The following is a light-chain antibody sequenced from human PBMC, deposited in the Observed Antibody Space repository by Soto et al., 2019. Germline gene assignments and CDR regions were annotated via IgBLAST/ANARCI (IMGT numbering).Light chain of an antibody. V-gene: IGKV1-5*01. CDR3: QQYSSYSRT. J-gene: IGKJ1*01. CDR2: DAS. CDR1: QSISSR. Sequence: DIHMTQSPSTLSASVGYRVTITFRASQSISSRLAWYQQKPGKAPKLLIYDASSLESGVPSRFSGSASGTQFTLTISSLQPDDFATYYCQQYSSYSRTFGQGTKVDIK.